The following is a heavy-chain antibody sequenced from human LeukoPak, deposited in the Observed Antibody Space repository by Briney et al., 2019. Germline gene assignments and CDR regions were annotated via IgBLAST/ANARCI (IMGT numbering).Heavy chain of an antibody. V-gene: IGHV4-61*09. D-gene: IGHD3-10*01. CDR3: TKGRGI. CDR2: IYTSGSM. CDR1: GGSISSGSYD. Sequence: TLSLTCTVSGGSISSGSYDWYWIRQPAGKGLEWIGHIYTSGSMNYNPSLKSRVPISVDTSKNQFSLKLTSVTAADTAVYYCTKGRGIWGQGTLVTVSS. J-gene: IGHJ4*02.